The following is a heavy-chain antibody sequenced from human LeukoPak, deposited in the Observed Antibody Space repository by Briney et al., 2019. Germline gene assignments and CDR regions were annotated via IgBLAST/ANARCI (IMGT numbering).Heavy chain of an antibody. CDR2: ISGSGGST. CDR1: GFTFSSYA. CDR3: AKGRGQWLAAINY. Sequence: GGSLRLSCAASGFTFSSYAMSWVRQGPGKGLDGFSGISGSGGSTYYADSGKGRFSISRDNSKNTLYLEMNSLRAEDTAVYYCAKGRGQWLAAINYWGQGTLVTVSS. J-gene: IGHJ4*02. V-gene: IGHV3-23*01. D-gene: IGHD6-19*01.